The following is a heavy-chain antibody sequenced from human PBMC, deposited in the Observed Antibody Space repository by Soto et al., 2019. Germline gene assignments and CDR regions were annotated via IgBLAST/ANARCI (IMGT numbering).Heavy chain of an antibody. CDR1: GFTFTDYY. CDR2: FDPEDGET. D-gene: IGHD6-13*01. Sequence: GASVKVSCKPSGFTFTDYYIHWVRQAPGKGLEWMGGFDPEDGETIYAQKFQGRVTMTEDTSTDTAYMELSSLRSEDTAVYYCATGKYSSSHDYWGQGTLVTVSS. J-gene: IGHJ4*02. V-gene: IGHV1-24*01. CDR3: ATGKYSSSHDY.